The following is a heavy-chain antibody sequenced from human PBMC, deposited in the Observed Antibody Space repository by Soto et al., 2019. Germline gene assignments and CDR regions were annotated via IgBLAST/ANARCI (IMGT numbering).Heavy chain of an antibody. CDR1: GFSFSNYA. V-gene: IGHV3-30-3*01. CDR2: VSYDGSNK. Sequence: QVQVVESGGGVVQPGRSLRLSCIASGFSFSNYAMHWVRQAPGKGLEWMAGVSYDGSNKYYADSVKGRFTISRDNSKNTLYLQMSSLRAEDTAVYFCGRDSRGGIAAFFDYWGQGTLVTVFS. CDR3: GRDSRGGIAAFFDY. D-gene: IGHD6-13*01. J-gene: IGHJ4*02.